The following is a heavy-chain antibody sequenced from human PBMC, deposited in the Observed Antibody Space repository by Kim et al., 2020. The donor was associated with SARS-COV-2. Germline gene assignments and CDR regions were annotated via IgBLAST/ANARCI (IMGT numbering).Heavy chain of an antibody. D-gene: IGHD6-25*01. J-gene: IGHJ4*01. CDR1: GFTFTSSA. Sequence: GGSLRLSCAASGFTFTSSAMSWVRQAPGKGLEWVSAISGATGRTYYADSVEGRFTISCDNSKNTMYLQLNSLRADDTALYYCAKRDIIGVVRAAIDHWG. V-gene: IGHV3-23*01. CDR3: AKRDIIGVVRAAIDH. CDR2: ISGATGRT.